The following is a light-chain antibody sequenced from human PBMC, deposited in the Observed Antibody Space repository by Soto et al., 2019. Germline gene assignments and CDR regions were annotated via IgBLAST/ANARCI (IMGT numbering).Light chain of an antibody. V-gene: IGLV2-8*01. Sequence: QSALTQPPSASGSPGQSVTISCTGTSSDVGGYNYVSWYQQHPGKAPKLMIYEVSKRPSGVPDRFSGSKSGNKASLTVSGLQAEDEADYYCSSYGGSNNLVFGGGTQLTV. J-gene: IGLJ2*01. CDR1: SSDVGGYNY. CDR2: EVS. CDR3: SSYGGSNNLV.